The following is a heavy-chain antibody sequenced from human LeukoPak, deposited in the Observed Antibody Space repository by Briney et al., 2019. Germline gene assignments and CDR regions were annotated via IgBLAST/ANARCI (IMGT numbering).Heavy chain of an antibody. CDR1: GYTFTGYY. J-gene: IGHJ4*02. CDR3: AREVDPGDGYSNYYFDY. V-gene: IGHV1-2*02. D-gene: IGHD5-24*01. CDR2: INPNSGGT. Sequence: ASVKVSCKASGYTFTGYYMHWVRQAPGQGLEWMGWINPNSGGTNYAQKFQGRVTMTRDSSISTAYMELSRPRSDDTAVYYCAREVDPGDGYSNYYFDYWGQGTLVTVSS.